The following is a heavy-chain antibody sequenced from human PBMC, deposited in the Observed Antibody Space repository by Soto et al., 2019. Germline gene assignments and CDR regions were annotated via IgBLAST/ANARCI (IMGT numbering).Heavy chain of an antibody. CDR1: GFTFGDYA. CDR3: TRELPTMVWAYFRGGLDY. V-gene: IGHV3-49*03. CDR2: IRSKAYGGTT. Sequence: GGSLRLSCTASGFTFGDYAMSWFRQAPGKGLEWVGFIRSKAYGGTTEYAASVKGRFTISRDDSKSIAYLQMNSLKTEDTAVYYCTRELPTMVWAYFRGGLDYWGQGTLVTVSS. D-gene: IGHD3-10*01. J-gene: IGHJ4*02.